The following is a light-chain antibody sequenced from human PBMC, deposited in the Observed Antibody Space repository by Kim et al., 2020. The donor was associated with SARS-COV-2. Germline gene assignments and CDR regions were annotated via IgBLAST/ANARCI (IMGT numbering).Light chain of an antibody. CDR1: QPVSSSY. V-gene: IGKV3-20*01. Sequence: LSPGERATLSCRASQPVSSSYLAWYQHKPGQSPRLVIYGASRRATGIPDWFSGSGSGTDFTLTISRLEPEDFGVYYCQQYYDSPYTFGQGTKLEI. J-gene: IGKJ2*01. CDR3: QQYYDSPYT. CDR2: GAS.